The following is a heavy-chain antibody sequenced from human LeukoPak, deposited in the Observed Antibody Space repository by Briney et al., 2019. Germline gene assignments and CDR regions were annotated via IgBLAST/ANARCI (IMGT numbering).Heavy chain of an antibody. V-gene: IGHV3-23*01. CDR3: ARILGREGDY. CDR1: GFTVSAYA. J-gene: IGHJ4*02. D-gene: IGHD7-27*01. CDR2: IYDDNT. Sequence: GGSLRLSCAASGFTVSAYAMAWVRQAPGKGLEWVSTIYDDNTYYADSVKGRFAISTDNSKNTLYLQMNSLRVEDTAVYYCARILGREGDYWGQGTLVTVSS.